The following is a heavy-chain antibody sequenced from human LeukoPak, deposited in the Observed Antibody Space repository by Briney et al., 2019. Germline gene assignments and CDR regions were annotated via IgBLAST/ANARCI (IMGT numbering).Heavy chain of an antibody. Sequence: SVKVSCKASGGTFSSYAISWVRQAPGQGLEWMGGIIPIFGTANYAQKFQGRVTITTDESTSTAYMELSSLRSEDTALYYCARGGGSSTTNYYYYMDVWGKGTTVTVSS. CDR2: IIPIFGTA. CDR3: ARGGGSSTTNYYYYMDV. CDR1: GGTFSSYA. D-gene: IGHD2/OR15-2a*01. V-gene: IGHV1-69*05. J-gene: IGHJ6*03.